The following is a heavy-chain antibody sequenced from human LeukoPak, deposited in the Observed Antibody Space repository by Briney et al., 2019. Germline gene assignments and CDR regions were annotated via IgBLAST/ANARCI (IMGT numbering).Heavy chain of an antibody. CDR1: GYTFTSYY. J-gene: IGHJ4*02. D-gene: IGHD1-1*01. Sequence: ASVEVSCKASGYTFTSYYMHWVRQAPGQGLEWMGIINPSGGSTSYAEKFQGRATMTRDTSTSTVYMELSSLRFEDTAVYYCARGYNWNDPGDYWGQGTLVTVSS. V-gene: IGHV1-46*01. CDR3: ARGYNWNDPGDY. CDR2: INPSGGST.